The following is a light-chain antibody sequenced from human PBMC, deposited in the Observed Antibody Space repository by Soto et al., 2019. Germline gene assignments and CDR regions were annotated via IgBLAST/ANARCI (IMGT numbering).Light chain of an antibody. V-gene: IGLV2-14*01. Sequence: QSALTQPASVSGSPGQSITISCTGTSSDVGGYNYVSWYQQHPGKAPKHMIYEVSNRPTGVSNRFSGSKSGNTASLTISGLLAEDEADYCCSSYTSSSTLVVFGGGTKLTVL. CDR1: SSDVGGYNY. J-gene: IGLJ2*01. CDR3: SSYTSSSTLVV. CDR2: EVS.